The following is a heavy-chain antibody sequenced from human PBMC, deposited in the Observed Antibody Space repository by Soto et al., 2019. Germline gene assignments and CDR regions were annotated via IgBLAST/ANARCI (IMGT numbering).Heavy chain of an antibody. V-gene: IGHV4-4*07. CDR3: ARGSSRWDY. CDR2: IYSGGRN. Sequence: LEPLCVTCTVGGGSSSSFGGSWIRQPAGKRLEWIGHIYSGGRNNYNPSLKSRVTMSVDTSKSEFSLRLSSMPAADTAMDCCARGSSRWDYWGKGTPVPVSP. D-gene: IGHD6-13*01. CDR1: GGSSSSFG. J-gene: IGHJ4*02.